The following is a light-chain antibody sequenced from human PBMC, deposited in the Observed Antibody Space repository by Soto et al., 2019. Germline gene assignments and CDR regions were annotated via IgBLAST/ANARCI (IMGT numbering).Light chain of an antibody. J-gene: IGKJ4*01. CDR3: QQRSGWPLT. Sequence: EIVLTQSPATLSLSPGERATLSCRASQSLSSYLAWYQQRRGQAPRLLIYDASRRATGIPARFSGSGSGTDFTLSISSLEPEDFAVYYCQQRSGWPLTFGGGTKVEIK. V-gene: IGKV3-11*01. CDR1: QSLSSY. CDR2: DAS.